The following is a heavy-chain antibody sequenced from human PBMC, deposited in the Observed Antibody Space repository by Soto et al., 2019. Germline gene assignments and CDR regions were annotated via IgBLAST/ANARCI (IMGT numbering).Heavy chain of an antibody. J-gene: IGHJ6*02. CDR3: AGDLFARPGIELHGMDV. V-gene: IGHV1-2*04. CDR2: INPNSGGT. CDR1: GYTFTGYY. D-gene: IGHD6-13*01. Sequence: ASVKVSCKASGYTFTGYYMHWVRQAPGQGLEWMGWINPNSGGTNYAQKFQGWVTVTRDTSISTAYMELSRLRSDDTAVYYCAGDLFARPGIELHGMDVWGQGTTVTVSS.